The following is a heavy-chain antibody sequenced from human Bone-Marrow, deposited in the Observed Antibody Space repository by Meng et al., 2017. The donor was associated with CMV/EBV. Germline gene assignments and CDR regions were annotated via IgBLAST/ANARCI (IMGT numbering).Heavy chain of an antibody. CDR3: AKGMVRGARAMDV. CDR1: GFTFSSYS. CDR2: ISGSGGST. J-gene: IGHJ6*02. D-gene: IGHD3-10*01. V-gene: IGHV3-23*01. Sequence: GGSLRLSCAASGFTFSSYSMKWVRQAPGKGLEWVAAISGSGGSTYYADSVKGRFTISRDNSKNTLYLQMNSLRAEDTAVYYCAKGMVRGARAMDVWGQGTTVTVSS.